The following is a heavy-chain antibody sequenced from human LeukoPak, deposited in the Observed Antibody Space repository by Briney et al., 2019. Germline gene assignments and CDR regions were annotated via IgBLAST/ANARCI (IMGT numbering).Heavy chain of an antibody. Sequence: PGGSLRLSCAASGFTFSSYWMSWVRQAPGKGLEWVANIKQDGSEKYYVDSVEGRFTISRDNAKNSLYLQMNRLRAEDTAVYYCARGHVLLWFGEFHYWGQGTLVTVSS. CDR1: GFTFSSYW. V-gene: IGHV3-7*03. CDR3: ARGHVLLWFGEFHY. D-gene: IGHD3-10*01. CDR2: IKQDGSEK. J-gene: IGHJ4*02.